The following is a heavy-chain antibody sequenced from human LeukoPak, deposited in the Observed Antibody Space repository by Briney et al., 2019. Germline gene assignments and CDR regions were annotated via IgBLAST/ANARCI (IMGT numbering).Heavy chain of an antibody. CDR1: GFTFSNNA. D-gene: IGHD3-22*01. CDR2: ISGSGGTT. V-gene: IGHV3-23*01. J-gene: IGHJ4*02. Sequence: TGGSLRLSCAASGFTFSNNAMSWVRQAPGKGLEWVSAISGSGGTTKYADCVKGRFTISRDNSKNTLYLQMNSLRAEDTAVYYCAKSPTRYCSDSSGRLDYWGQGTLVTVSS. CDR3: AKSPTRYCSDSSGRLDY.